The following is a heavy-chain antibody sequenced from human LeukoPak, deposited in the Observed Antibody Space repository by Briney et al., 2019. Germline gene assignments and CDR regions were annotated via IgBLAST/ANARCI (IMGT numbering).Heavy chain of an antibody. V-gene: IGHV1-3*01. D-gene: IGHD3-10*01. J-gene: IGHJ5*02. Sequence: ASVKVSCKASGYIFTNYAIHWVRQAPGQRLEWMGWINAGNGNTKYSQKFQGRVTITRDTSASTAYMELSSLRSEDTAVYYCARVPRPTGYYYGSGSYNNWFDPWGQGTLVTVSS. CDR1: GYIFTNYA. CDR2: INAGNGNT. CDR3: ARVPRPTGYYYGSGSYNNWFDP.